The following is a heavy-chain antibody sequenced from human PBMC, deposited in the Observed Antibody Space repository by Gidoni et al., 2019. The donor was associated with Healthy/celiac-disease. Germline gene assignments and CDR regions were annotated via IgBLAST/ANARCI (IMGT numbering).Heavy chain of an antibody. CDR2: IVGSGGST. CDR3: AKEPDGVARPPFDP. D-gene: IGHD2-15*01. Sequence: EVQLLESGGGLVQPGGSLRLSCAAPGFTFSSYARSWVRQAPGKGLEWVSAIVGSGGSTYYADSVKGRFTISRDNAKNTLYLQMNSLRAEDTAVYYCAKEPDGVARPPFDPWGQGTLVTVSS. V-gene: IGHV3-23*01. CDR1: GFTFSSYA. J-gene: IGHJ5*02.